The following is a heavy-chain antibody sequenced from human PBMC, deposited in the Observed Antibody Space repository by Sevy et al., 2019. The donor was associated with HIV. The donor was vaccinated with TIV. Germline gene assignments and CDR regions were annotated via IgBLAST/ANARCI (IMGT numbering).Heavy chain of an antibody. D-gene: IGHD4-4*01. CDR3: ARDNTVANDAFDI. CDR1: GGSVSSGSYY. CDR2: IYYSGST. Sequence: SETLSLTCTVSGGSVSSGSYYWSWIRQPPGKGLEWIGYIYYSGSTNYNPSLKSRVTISVDTSKNQFSLKLGSVTAAETAVYYCARDNTVANDAFDIWGQGTMVTVSS. J-gene: IGHJ3*02. V-gene: IGHV4-61*01.